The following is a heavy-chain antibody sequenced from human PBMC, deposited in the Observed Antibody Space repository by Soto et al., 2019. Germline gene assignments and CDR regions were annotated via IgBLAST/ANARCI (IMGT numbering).Heavy chain of an antibody. V-gene: IGHV3-30-3*01. CDR1: GFTFSSYA. D-gene: IGHD3-22*01. CDR3: AREMGYYDSSGFDY. Sequence: QVQLVESGGGVVQPGRSLRLSCAASGFTFSSYAMHWVRQAPGKGLEWVAVISYDGSNKYYADSVKGRFTISRDNSKNTLYLQRNSLRAEDTAVYYGAREMGYYDSSGFDYWGQGTLVTVSS. J-gene: IGHJ4*02. CDR2: ISYDGSNK.